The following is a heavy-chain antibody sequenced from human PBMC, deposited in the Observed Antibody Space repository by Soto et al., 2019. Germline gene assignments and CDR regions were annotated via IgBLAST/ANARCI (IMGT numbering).Heavy chain of an antibody. CDR2: ISGSGATS. Sequence: GGSLRLSCTASGFNFNNQAMSWIRQAPGKGLEWVSTISGSGATSLYADSVKGRFTIFKDSSQAYLDLKSLRVEDSATYYCGKTEAMVVVTVQPRWFDSWGRGTLVTVSS. CDR1: GFNFNNQA. CDR3: GKTEAMVVVTVQPRWFDS. J-gene: IGHJ5*01. V-gene: IGHV3-23*01. D-gene: IGHD2-21*02.